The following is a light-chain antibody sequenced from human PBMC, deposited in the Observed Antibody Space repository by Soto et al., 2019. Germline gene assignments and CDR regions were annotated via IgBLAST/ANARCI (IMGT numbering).Light chain of an antibody. V-gene: IGLV2-14*03. J-gene: IGLJ1*01. CDR3: ASYTDSSALYV. Sequence: QSALTQPASVPGSPGQSITISCTGTSSDVGTYDYVSWYQHHPGKPPKLVIYRVSDRPSGVSVRFSGSKSGNTASLTISGLQAEDEADYHCASYTDSSALYVFGTGTQLTV. CDR2: RVS. CDR1: SSDVGTYDY.